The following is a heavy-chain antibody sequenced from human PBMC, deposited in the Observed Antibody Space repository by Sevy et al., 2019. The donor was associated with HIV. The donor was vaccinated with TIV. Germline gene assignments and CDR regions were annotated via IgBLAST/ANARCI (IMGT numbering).Heavy chain of an antibody. V-gene: IGHV3-15*01. D-gene: IGHD1-1*01. J-gene: IGHJ4*02. CDR3: ATASGTY. CDR2: IRSKPDGGTT. Sequence: GGSLRLSCAASGFTFNYAWMSWVRQAPGKGLEWVGRIRSKPDGGTTDFAAPVKGRFTMSRDDSKYTLYLQMNSLKSEDTAMYYCATASGTYWGQGTLVTVSS. CDR1: GFTFNYAW.